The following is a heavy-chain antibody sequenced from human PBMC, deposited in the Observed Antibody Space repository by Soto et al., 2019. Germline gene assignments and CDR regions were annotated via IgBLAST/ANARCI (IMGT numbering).Heavy chain of an antibody. V-gene: IGHV3-53*01. Sequence: QLGGSLRLSCAASGFTVSSNYMSWVRQAPGKGLEWVSVIYSGGSTYYADSVKGRFTISRDNSKNTLYLQMNSLRAEDTAVYYCARLIVSYRSGWYYFDYWGQGTLVTVS. CDR1: GFTVSSNY. J-gene: IGHJ4*02. CDR2: IYSGGST. D-gene: IGHD6-19*01. CDR3: ARLIVSYRSGWYYFDY.